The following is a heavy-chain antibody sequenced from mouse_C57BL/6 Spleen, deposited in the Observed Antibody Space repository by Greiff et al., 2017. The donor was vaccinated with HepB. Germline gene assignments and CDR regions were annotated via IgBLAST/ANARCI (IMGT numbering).Heavy chain of an antibody. CDR1: GYTFTSYW. J-gene: IGHJ3*01. CDR2: IYPGSGST. D-gene: IGHD1-1*01. V-gene: IGHV1-55*01. Sequence: QVQLQQPGAELVKPGASVKMSCKASGYTFTSYWITWVKQRPGQGLEWIGDIYPGSGSTNYNEKFKSKATLTVDTSSSTAYMQLSSLTSEDSAVYYCAGDDGSSPAWFAYWGQGTLVTVSA. CDR3: AGDDGSSPAWFAY.